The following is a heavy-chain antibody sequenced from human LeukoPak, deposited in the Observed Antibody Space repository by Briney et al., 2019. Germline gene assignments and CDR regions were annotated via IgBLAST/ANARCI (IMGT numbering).Heavy chain of an antibody. CDR1: GYSFTNYW. CDR3: ARRGGLVDTLDI. V-gene: IGHV5-51*01. J-gene: IGHJ3*02. D-gene: IGHD6-6*01. CDR2: IYPGDSDT. Sequence: GESLKISCKGSGYSFTNYWIGWVRQMPGKGLEWMRIIYPGDSDTRYSPSFRGQVTVSADKSISTAYLQWSSLKASDTAKYYCARRGGLVDTLDIWGQGTLVTVSS.